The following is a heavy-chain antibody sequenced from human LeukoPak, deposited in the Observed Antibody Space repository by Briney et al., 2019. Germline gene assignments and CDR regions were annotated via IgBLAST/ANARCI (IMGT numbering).Heavy chain of an antibody. CDR1: GFTFSSYS. J-gene: IGHJ4*02. CDR2: ISRSGDST. CDR3: AKDRAPGEY. V-gene: IGHV3-23*01. Sequence: GGSLRLSCAASGFTFSSYSMNWVRQAPGKGLEWVSGISRSGDSTYYADSVKGRFTISRDNSKDTLYLQMNSLRVEDMAVYYCAKDRAPGEYWGQGTLVTVSS. D-gene: IGHD1-14*01.